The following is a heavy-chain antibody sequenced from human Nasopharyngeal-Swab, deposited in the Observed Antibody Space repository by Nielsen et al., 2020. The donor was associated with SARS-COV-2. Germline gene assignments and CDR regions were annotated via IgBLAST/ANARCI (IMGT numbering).Heavy chain of an antibody. J-gene: IGHJ4*02. CDR1: GFTFSSYA. CDR2: ISGSGGST. V-gene: IGHV3-23*01. D-gene: IGHD6-13*01. Sequence: ESLKISCAASGFTFSSYAMSWVRQAPGKGLEWVSAISGSGGSTYYADSVKGRFTISRDNSKNTLYLQMSSLRAEDTAVYYCAGGEPAAAGIYWGQGTLVTVSS. CDR3: AGGEPAAAGIY.